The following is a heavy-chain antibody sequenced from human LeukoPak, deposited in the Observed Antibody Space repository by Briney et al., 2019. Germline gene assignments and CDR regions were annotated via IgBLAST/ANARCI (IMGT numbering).Heavy chain of an antibody. J-gene: IGHJ4*02. V-gene: IGHV1-2*02. Sequence: ASVKVSCKASGYTFTGYYIHWVRQAPGQGLEWMGWINPNSGGTNYAQKFQGGVTMTRDTSISTAYMELSRLRSDDTAVYYCARLTLEQWPDWGTDYWGQGTLVTVSS. CDR2: INPNSGGT. CDR3: ARLTLEQWPDWGTDY. D-gene: IGHD6-19*01. CDR1: GYTFTGYY.